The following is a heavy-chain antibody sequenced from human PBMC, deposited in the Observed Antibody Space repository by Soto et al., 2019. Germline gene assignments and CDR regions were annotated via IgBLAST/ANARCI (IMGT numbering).Heavy chain of an antibody. J-gene: IGHJ3*02. CDR3: ARGQGRRDAFDI. Sequence: ASVKVSCKASGYTFTGYYMHWVRQAPGQGLEWMGWINPNSGGTNYAQKLQGWVTITRDTSVSTAYMELSRLRSDDTAVYYCARGQGRRDAFDIWGQGTMVTVSS. CDR1: GYTFTGYY. CDR2: INPNSGGT. V-gene: IGHV1-2*04.